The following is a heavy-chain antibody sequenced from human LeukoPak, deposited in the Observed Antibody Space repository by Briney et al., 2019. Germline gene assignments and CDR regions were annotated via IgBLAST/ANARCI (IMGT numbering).Heavy chain of an antibody. V-gene: IGHV3-23*01. Sequence: GGSLRLSCTAAGFTFNNYAMSWVRQAPGKGLEWVSHISDSGGKTYYADSVKGRFTISRDNSKNTLYLQMDSLRAEDTAIYYCADFGSGSYCFDYCGQGTLVTVSS. CDR3: ADFGSGSYCFDY. D-gene: IGHD3-10*01. CDR1: GFTFNNYA. CDR2: ISDSGGKT. J-gene: IGHJ4*02.